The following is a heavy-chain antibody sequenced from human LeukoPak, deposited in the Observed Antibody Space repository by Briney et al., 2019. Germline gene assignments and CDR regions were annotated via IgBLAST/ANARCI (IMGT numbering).Heavy chain of an antibody. D-gene: IGHD2-15*01. CDR1: GGSISSYY. CDR3: AREIVVVVAGTRWFDP. J-gene: IGHJ5*02. V-gene: IGHV4-59*01. Sequence: SETLSLTCTVSGGSISSYYWSWIRQPPGKGLEWIGYIYYSGSTNYNPSLKSRVTISVDTSKNQFSLKLSSVTAADTAVYYCAREIVVVVAGTRWFDPWGQGTLVTVSS. CDR2: IYYSGST.